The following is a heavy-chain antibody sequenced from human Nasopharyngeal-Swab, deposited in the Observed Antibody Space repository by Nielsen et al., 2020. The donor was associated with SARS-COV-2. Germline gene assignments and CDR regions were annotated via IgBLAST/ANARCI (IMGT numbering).Heavy chain of an antibody. V-gene: IGHV4-34*01. Sequence: WIRQPPGKGLEWIGEINHGGSTNYNPSLKSRVTISVDTSKNQFSLKLSSVTAADTAVYYCARSCRVVTAIRFAFDIWGQGTMVTVSS. CDR3: ARSCRVVTAIRFAFDI. D-gene: IGHD2-21*02. CDR2: INHGGST. J-gene: IGHJ3*02.